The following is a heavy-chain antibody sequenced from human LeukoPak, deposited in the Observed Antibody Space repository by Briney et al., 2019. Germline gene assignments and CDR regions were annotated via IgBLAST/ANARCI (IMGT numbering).Heavy chain of an antibody. Sequence: SQTLSLTSAISGDSVSSNSAAWHWIRQSPSRGLEWLGSTYYRSKWYNDYAVSVKSRITINPDTSKSQFSLQLNSVTPEDTAVYYCAKVLVGFGDKGFDYWGQGTLVTVSS. CDR1: GDSVSSNSAA. V-gene: IGHV6-1*01. CDR2: TYYRSKWYN. D-gene: IGHD3-10*01. J-gene: IGHJ4*02. CDR3: AKVLVGFGDKGFDY.